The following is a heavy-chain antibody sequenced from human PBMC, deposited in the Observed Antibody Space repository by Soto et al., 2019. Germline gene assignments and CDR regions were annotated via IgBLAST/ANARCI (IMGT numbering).Heavy chain of an antibody. J-gene: IGHJ2*01. D-gene: IGHD2-15*01. Sequence: GKGLEWVSAISGSGGSAYYADSVKGRFNISRDNAKNTLYLKMNSLRAEDMAFFFSSRRRHTSSLHGLGIPAEPLSDL. CDR3: SRRRHTSSLHGLGIPAEPLSDL. CDR2: ISGSGGSA. V-gene: IGHV3-23*01.